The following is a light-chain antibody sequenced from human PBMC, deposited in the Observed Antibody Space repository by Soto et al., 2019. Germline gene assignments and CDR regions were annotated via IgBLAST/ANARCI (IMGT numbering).Light chain of an antibody. CDR3: QQSYNTPRT. V-gene: IGKV1-39*01. J-gene: IGKJ1*01. CDR2: GAS. Sequence: DIQMTQSPSSLSASVGDRVTITCRASQSISTYLNWYQPKPGKAPNLLIYGASNLPSGVPPRFSGSGSGTDFTLTISSLLPEDFATYYCQQSYNTPRTFGQGTKVDIK. CDR1: QSISTY.